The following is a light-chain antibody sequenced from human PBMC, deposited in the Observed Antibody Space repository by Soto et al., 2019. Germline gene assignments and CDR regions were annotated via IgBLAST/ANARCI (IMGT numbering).Light chain of an antibody. J-gene: IGKJ4*01. CDR1: PSLLHINGYNY. V-gene: IGKV2-28*01. CDR3: IQTLQTPLT. Sequence: DIVVTRSPLPLLVPPGKPASPSSRPSPSLLHINGYNYLAWYLQKPGQSPKLXSYFASNRASGVPDRFSGSGSGTDFTLKISRVEAEDFGVYYCIQTLQTPLTFGGGTKVEIK. CDR2: FAS.